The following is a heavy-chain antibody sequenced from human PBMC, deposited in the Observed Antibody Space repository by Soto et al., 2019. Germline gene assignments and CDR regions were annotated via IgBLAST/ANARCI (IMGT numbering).Heavy chain of an antibody. CDR2: IYPGDSDT. V-gene: IGHV5-51*03. Sequence: GESVKISSKGSGYSFTSYCIGWVRQMPGKGLEWMGIIYPGDSDTRYSPSFQGQVTISADKSISTAYLQWSSLKASDTAMYYCARCTAAHYYYYGMDVWGQGTTVTVSS. CDR1: GYSFTSYC. J-gene: IGHJ6*02. D-gene: IGHD6-6*01. CDR3: ARCTAAHYYYYGMDV.